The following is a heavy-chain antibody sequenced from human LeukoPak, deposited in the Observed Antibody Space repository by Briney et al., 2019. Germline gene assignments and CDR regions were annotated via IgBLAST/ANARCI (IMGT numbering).Heavy chain of an antibody. D-gene: IGHD2-2*02. CDR2: INAYNGNT. J-gene: IGHJ4*02. CDR1: GYTFTSYI. CDR3: ARSEGYCTSTSCYIGY. V-gene: IGHV1-18*01. Sequence: ASVKVSCKASGYTFTSYIISWVRQAPGQGLEWMGWINAYNGNTDYAQRVQGRVTMTTDTSTSTAYMELRSLRSEDTAVYYCARSEGYCTSTSCYIGYWGQGTLVTVSS.